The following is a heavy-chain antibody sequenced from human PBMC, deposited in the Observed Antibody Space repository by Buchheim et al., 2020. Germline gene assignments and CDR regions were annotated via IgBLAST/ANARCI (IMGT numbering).Heavy chain of an antibody. Sequence: QVHLVESGGGVVQPGRSLRLSCVASGFTFSTYGMHWVRQAPGKGLEWVAVIWYDGSNKYYADSVKGRFTISRDNSKNTLYLQMNSLRAEDTAVYYCARSRQWLVYYGMDVWGQGTT. D-gene: IGHD6-19*01. CDR1: GFTFSTYG. J-gene: IGHJ6*02. CDR2: IWYDGSNK. CDR3: ARSRQWLVYYGMDV. V-gene: IGHV3-33*01.